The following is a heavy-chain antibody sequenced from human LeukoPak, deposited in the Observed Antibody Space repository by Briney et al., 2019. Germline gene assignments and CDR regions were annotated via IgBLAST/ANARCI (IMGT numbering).Heavy chain of an antibody. Sequence: PSETLSLTCNISGGSIGSYYWSWIRQSPGMGLEWIGYIYYSGSTNYSPSLKSRVIISVDTSKNQFSLNLSSVTAADTAVYYCARSSWSYDGHFDSWGQGTLVTVS. CDR3: ARSSWSYDGHFDS. V-gene: IGHV4-59*01. D-gene: IGHD1-26*01. J-gene: IGHJ4*02. CDR1: GGSIGSYY. CDR2: IYYSGST.